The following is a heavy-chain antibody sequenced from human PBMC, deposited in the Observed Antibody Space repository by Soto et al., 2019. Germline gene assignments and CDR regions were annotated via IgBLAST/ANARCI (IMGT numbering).Heavy chain of an antibody. V-gene: IGHV1-2*02. CDR3: ARDDFWSGYYQLGDY. CDR2: IDPNSGGT. D-gene: IGHD3-3*01. J-gene: IGHJ4*02. CDR1: GYTFTGYY. Sequence: QVQLVQSGAEVKKPGASVKVSCKASGYTFTGYYIHWVRQAPGQGLEWMGWIDPNSGGTNYAQKFQGRVTMTRDTSISTGYMELSRLRSDDTAVYYCARDDFWSGYYQLGDYWGQGTLVTVSS.